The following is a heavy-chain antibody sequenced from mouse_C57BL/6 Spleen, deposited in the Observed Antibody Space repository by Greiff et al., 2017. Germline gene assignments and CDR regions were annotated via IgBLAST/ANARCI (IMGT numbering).Heavy chain of an antibody. Sequence: QFQLQQPWAALVRPGSSVQLSCQASGYTFTSYWLHWVTHLPIQGLAWIGNIAPSDSETHSNQKFKDKATLTVDKASSTAYMQLSSLTSEDSAVYYCATDDYGMDYWGQGTSVTVSS. D-gene: IGHD2-4*01. CDR3: ATDDYGMDY. CDR1: GYTFTSYW. J-gene: IGHJ4*01. CDR2: IAPSDSET. V-gene: IGHV1-52*01.